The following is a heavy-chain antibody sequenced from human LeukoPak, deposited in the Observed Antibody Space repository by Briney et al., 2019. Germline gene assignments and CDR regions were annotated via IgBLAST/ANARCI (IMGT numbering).Heavy chain of an antibody. D-gene: IGHD2-2*01. CDR1: GGSISTYY. V-gene: IGHV4-59*12. CDR2: IYHSGST. CDR3: AREIVVVPAASRWFDP. Sequence: SETLSLTCTVSGGSISTYYWSWIRQPPGKGLEWIGYIYHSGSTYYNPSLKSRVTISVDRSKNQFSLKLSSVTAADTAVYYCAREIVVVPAASRWFDPWGQGTLVTVSS. J-gene: IGHJ5*02.